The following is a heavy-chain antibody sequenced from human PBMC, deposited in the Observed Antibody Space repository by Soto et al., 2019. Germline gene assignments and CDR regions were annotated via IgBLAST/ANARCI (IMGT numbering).Heavy chain of an antibody. V-gene: IGHV4-34*01. J-gene: IGHJ4*02. CDR3: ARANGDYDY. Sequence: SETLSLTCAVYGGSFSGYYWSWIRQPPGKGLEWIGEINHSGSTNYNPSLKSRVTISVDTSKNQFSLKLSSVTAADTAVYYRARANGDYDYWGQGTLVTVSS. CDR2: INHSGST. D-gene: IGHD4-17*01. CDR1: GGSFSGYY.